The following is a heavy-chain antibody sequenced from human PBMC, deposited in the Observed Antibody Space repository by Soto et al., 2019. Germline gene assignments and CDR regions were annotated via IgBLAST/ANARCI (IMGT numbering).Heavy chain of an antibody. D-gene: IGHD5-18*01. Sequence: QVHLVQSGAEVEKPGASVKVSCKASGYTFTAYFLHWFRQAPGQGPEWMGWIDPNSGATKSASKFQGRVTMTRDTSIDTAYMALRRLTSDDTAVYYCARGPSHGAFDYLGQGTLVTVSS. CDR1: GYTFTAYF. J-gene: IGHJ4*02. CDR2: IDPNSGAT. V-gene: IGHV1-2*02. CDR3: ARGPSHGAFDY.